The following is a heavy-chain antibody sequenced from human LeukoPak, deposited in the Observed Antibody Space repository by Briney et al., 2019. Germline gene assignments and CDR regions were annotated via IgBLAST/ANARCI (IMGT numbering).Heavy chain of an antibody. CDR2: THYSGST. Sequence: SETLSLTWTVSGDSISSYFWSWIRQSPGKGLEWIGYTHYSGSTSYNPSLTSRVTISLDTSKNQFYLRLSSVTASDTAFYYCARDQRRDYGDFFDNWGQGTLVTVSS. CDR1: GDSISSYF. D-gene: IGHD3-16*01. J-gene: IGHJ4*02. CDR3: ARDQRRDYGDFFDN. V-gene: IGHV4-59*01.